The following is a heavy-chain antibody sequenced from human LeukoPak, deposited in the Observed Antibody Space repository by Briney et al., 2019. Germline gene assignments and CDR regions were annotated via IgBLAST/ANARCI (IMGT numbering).Heavy chain of an antibody. J-gene: IGHJ4*02. CDR2: INHSGST. CDR3: ARLLSGGNHK. D-gene: IGHD4-23*01. V-gene: IGHV4-34*01. Sequence: SETLSLTCAVYGGSFSGYYWSWIRQPPGKGLEWIGEINHSGSTNYNPSLKSRVTISVDTSKNQFSLKLSSVTAADTAVYYCARLLSGGNHKWGQGTLVTVSS. CDR1: GGSFSGYY.